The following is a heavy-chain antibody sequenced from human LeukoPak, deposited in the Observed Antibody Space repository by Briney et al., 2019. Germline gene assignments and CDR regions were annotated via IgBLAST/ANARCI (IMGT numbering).Heavy chain of an antibody. Sequence: SGGSLRLSCAASGFTFNTYWMIWVRQVPGKWLVYVSHMNADGSITNYADSVKGRFTISRDNAKNTLYLQMDSLIAEDTALYYCGRDNYGSVDYWGQGTLVTVSS. CDR2: MNADGSIT. D-gene: IGHD3-10*01. CDR3: GRDNYGSVDY. J-gene: IGHJ4*02. V-gene: IGHV3-74*01. CDR1: GFTFNTYW.